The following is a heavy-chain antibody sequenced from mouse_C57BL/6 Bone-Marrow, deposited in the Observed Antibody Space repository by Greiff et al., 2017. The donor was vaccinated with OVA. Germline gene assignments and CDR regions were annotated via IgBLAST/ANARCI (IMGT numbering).Heavy chain of an antibody. CDR2: IDPSDSYT. CDR1: GYTFTSYW. CDR3: ARSGTTARYFDV. V-gene: IGHV1-50*01. J-gene: IGHJ1*03. D-gene: IGHD1-2*01. Sequence: VQLQQSGAELVKPGASVKLSCKASGYTFTSYWMQWVKQRPGQGLEWIGEIDPSDSYTNYNQKFKGKATLTVDTSSSTAYMQLSSLTSEDSAVYYCARSGTTARYFDVWGTGTTVTVSS.